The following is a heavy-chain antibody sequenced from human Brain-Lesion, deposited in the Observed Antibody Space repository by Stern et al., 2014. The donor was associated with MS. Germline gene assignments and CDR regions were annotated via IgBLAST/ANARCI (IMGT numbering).Heavy chain of an antibody. Sequence: VHLVESGAEVKKPGASVKVSCKVSGYTLTELSMHWVRQAPRKGLEWMGGFDPEDGEPIYAQKFQGRVTMTEDTSTDTAYMELSSLRSEDTAVYYCATLSPGAGGNYYRHFDYWGQGTLVTVSS. CDR3: ATLSPGAGGNYYRHFDY. J-gene: IGHJ4*02. V-gene: IGHV1-24*01. CDR2: FDPEDGEP. CDR1: GYTLTELS. D-gene: IGHD1-26*01.